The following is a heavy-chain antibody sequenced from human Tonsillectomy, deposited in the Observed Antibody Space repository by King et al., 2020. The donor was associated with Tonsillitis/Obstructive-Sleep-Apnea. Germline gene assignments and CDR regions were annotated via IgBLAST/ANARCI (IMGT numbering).Heavy chain of an antibody. CDR2: IDHTGST. V-gene: IGHV4-34*01. CDR1: GGSFSGYY. D-gene: IGHD3-3*01. Sequence: VQLQQWGAGLLKPSETLSLTCAVYGGSFSGYYWSWIRQPPGKGLEWIGEIDHTGSTNYNPSLKSRVTISAATSKTQFSLNLSSVTAADTAVYYCAREITTDAFDIWGQGTMVTVSS. CDR3: AREITTDAFDI. J-gene: IGHJ3*02.